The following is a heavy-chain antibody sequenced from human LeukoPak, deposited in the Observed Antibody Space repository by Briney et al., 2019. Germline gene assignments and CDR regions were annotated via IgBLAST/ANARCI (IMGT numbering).Heavy chain of an antibody. D-gene: IGHD5-24*01. J-gene: IGHJ6*03. CDR2: IYYSGST. CDR1: GGSISSYY. CDR3: ARGLRDGYNSGELYYYYYYYMDV. Sequence: SETLSLTCTVSGGSISSYYWSWIRQPPGKGLEWIGYIYYSGSTNYNPSLKSRVTISVDTSKNQFSLKLSSVTAADTAVYYCARGLRDGYNSGELYYYYYYYMDVWGKGTTVTVSS. V-gene: IGHV4-59*01.